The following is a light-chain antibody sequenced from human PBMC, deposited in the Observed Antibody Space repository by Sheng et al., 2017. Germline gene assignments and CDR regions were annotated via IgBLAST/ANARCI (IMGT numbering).Light chain of an antibody. CDR3: QQSYSTPLT. V-gene: IGKV1-39*01. J-gene: IGKJ4*01. Sequence: DIQMTQSPSSLSASVGDRVTIACRASQRISSYLNWYQQKPGKAPNLLIYGASSLQSGVPSRFSGIGSGTDFTLTISSLQPEDFATYYCQQSYSTPLTFGGGTKV. CDR2: GAS. CDR1: QRISSY.